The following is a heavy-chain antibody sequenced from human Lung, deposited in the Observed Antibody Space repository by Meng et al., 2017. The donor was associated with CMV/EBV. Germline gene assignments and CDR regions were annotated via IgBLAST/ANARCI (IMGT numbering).Heavy chain of an antibody. CDR1: GDIVSSNSAA. J-gene: IGHJ4*02. Sequence: QVQLQQPGPGLVKPSQTLSLPCAISGDIVSSNSAAWHWIRQSPSRGLEWLGRTYYRSKWYHEYAVSVKSRITISPDTPKNQFSLQLNSMTPEDTAVYYCARGINGGCGDWGQGTLVTVSS. V-gene: IGHV6-1*01. D-gene: IGHD4-23*01. CDR2: TYYRSKWYH. CDR3: ARGINGGCGD.